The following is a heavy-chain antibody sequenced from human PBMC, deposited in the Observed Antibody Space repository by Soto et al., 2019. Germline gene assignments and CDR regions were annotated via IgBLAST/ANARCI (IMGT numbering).Heavy chain of an antibody. CDR1: GGTFSSYA. CDR3: AREGLSYCSGGSCYSGVLGY. J-gene: IGHJ4*02. V-gene: IGHV1-69*12. CDR2: IIPIFGTA. Sequence: QVQLVQSGAEVKKPGSSVKVSCKASGGTFSSYAISWVRQAPGQGLEWMGGIIPIFGTANYAQKFQGRVTITADESTSTAYMELSSLRSEDTAMYYCAREGLSYCSGGSCYSGVLGYWGQGTLVTVSS. D-gene: IGHD2-15*01.